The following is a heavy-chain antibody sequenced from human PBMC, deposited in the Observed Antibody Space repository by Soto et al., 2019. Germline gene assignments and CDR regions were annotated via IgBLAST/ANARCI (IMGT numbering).Heavy chain of an antibody. CDR3: ARMDYGSGIDY. J-gene: IGHJ4*01. CDR1: GGSISSYY. Sequence: SETLSLTCTVSGGSISSYYWSWIRQPPGKGLEWIGYIYYSGSTNYNPSLKSRVTISVDTPKNQFSLKLSSVTAADTAVYYCARMDYGSGIDYWGHGTLVTVSS. CDR2: IYYSGST. D-gene: IGHD3-10*01. V-gene: IGHV4-59*01.